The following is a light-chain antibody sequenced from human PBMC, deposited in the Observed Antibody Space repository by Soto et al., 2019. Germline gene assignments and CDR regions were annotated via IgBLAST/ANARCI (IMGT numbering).Light chain of an antibody. V-gene: IGKV3-11*01. CDR2: DAS. J-gene: IGKJ4*01. CDR3: QQCTKWQNT. Sequence: ELVLTQSPATMSLSPGERATLSCRASQSVSTYLAWYQQMPGQAPRLLIYDASYRASGIPARFSGGGSGTDFTLTISRLEPEDSAVYYFQQCTKWQNTFGGGTRVEIK. CDR1: QSVSTY.